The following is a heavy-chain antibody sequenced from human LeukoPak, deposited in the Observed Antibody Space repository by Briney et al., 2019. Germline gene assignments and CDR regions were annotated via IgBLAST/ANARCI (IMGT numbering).Heavy chain of an antibody. CDR2: INSDGSST. V-gene: IGHV3-74*01. D-gene: IGHD1-26*01. J-gene: IGHJ4*02. Sequence: GGSLRLSCAASGFIVSSNYMSWVRQAPGKGLVWVSRINSDGSSTSYADSVKGRFTISRDNAENTLYLQMNSLRAEDTAVYYCARAVGATSNWGQGTLVTVSS. CDR3: ARAVGATSN. CDR1: GFIVSSNY.